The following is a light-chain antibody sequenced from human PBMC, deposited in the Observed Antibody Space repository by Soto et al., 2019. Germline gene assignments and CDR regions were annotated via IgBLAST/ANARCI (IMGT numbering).Light chain of an antibody. Sequence: DIVMTQSPVSLPVTPGEPASISCRSHQSLLHSNGYNYLDWYLQKPGQSPQLLIYLGSNRASGDPERVSGRGSGKVFPLKISRVGAGDVGFYYCKQPLQTPPTFAQGPKVKNK. CDR3: KQPLQTPPT. CDR1: QSLLHSNGYNY. CDR2: LGS. V-gene: IGKV2-28*01. J-gene: IGKJ1*01.